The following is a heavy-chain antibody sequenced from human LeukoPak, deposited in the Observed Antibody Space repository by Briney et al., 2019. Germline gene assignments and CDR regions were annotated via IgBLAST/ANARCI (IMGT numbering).Heavy chain of an antibody. CDR2: IKQDGSEK. CDR3: ARSNCSSTSCYRSYYFDY. V-gene: IGHV3-7*01. D-gene: IGHD2-2*01. J-gene: IGHJ4*02. Sequence: GGSLRLSCAASGFTFTSYWMGWVRQAPGKGLEWVANIKQDGSEKYYVDSVKGRFTISRDNAKNSLYLQMNSLRAEDTAVYYCARSNCSSTSCYRSYYFDYWGQGTLVTVSS. CDR1: GFTFTSYW.